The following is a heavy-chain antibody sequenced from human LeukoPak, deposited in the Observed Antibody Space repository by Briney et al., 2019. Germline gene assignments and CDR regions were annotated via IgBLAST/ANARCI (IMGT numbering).Heavy chain of an antibody. CDR1: TFSSYP. J-gene: IGHJ3*02. V-gene: IGHV4-39*01. Sequence: TFSSYPMSWIRQPPGRGREWIASIYDSRTTHYYPSLKRRLTISVDTSKNQFSLRLSSVTAADTATYYCARPYHYDSGSRGTAFDIWGQGTMVTVSS. CDR2: IYDSRTT. D-gene: IGHD3-10*01. CDR3: ARPYHYDSGSRGTAFDI.